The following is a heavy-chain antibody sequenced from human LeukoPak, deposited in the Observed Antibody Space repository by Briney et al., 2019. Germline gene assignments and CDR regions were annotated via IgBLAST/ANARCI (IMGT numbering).Heavy chain of an antibody. J-gene: IGHJ5*02. CDR3: ARLPNYDSSGSEP. CDR1: GFTFSSYS. V-gene: IGHV3-48*01. D-gene: IGHD3-22*01. CDR2: ISSSSSTI. Sequence: GGSLRLSCAASGFTFSSYSMNWVRQAPGKGLEWVSYISSSSSTIYYADSVKGRFTISRDNAKNSLYLQMNSLRAEDTAVYYCARLPNYDSSGSEPWGQGTLVTVSS.